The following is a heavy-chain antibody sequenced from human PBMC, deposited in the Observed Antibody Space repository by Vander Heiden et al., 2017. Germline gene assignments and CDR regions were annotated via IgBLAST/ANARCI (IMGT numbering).Heavy chain of an antibody. CDR2: ISYDGSNK. CDR3: ARDSDATKRRIAAAGTLLNGFDP. CDR1: GFTFSSYA. Sequence: QVQLVESGGGVVQPGRSLRLSCAASGFTFSSYAMHWVRQAPGKGLEWVAVISYDGSNKYYADSVKGRFTISRDNSKNTLYLQMNSLRAEDTAVYYCARDSDATKRRIAAAGTLLNGFDPWGQGTLVTVSS. J-gene: IGHJ5*02. D-gene: IGHD6-13*01. V-gene: IGHV3-30-3*01.